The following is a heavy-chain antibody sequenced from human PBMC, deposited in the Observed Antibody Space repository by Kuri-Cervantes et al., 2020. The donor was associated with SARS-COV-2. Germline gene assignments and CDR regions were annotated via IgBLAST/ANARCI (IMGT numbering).Heavy chain of an antibody. Sequence: SESLRLSCAVSGGSISSSDWWSWVRQPPGKGLEWIGYIYYSGSTNYNPSLKSRVTISVDTSKNQFSLTLSSVTAADTAGYSCARWIAAAIDYWGQGTLVTVSS. V-gene: IGHV4-4*02. CDR2: IYYSGST. D-gene: IGHD6-13*01. J-gene: IGHJ4*02. CDR1: GGSISSSDW. CDR3: ARWIAAAIDY.